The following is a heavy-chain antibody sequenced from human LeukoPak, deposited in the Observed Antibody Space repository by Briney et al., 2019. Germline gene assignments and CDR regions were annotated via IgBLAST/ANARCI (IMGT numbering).Heavy chain of an antibody. D-gene: IGHD6-13*01. CDR2: IYYSGST. CDR3: ARGEAAAAADWYFDL. V-gene: IGHV4-39*07. J-gene: IGHJ2*01. CDR1: GGSISSSSYY. Sequence: KSSETLSLTCTVSGGSISSSSYYWGWIRQPPGKGLEWIGSIYYSGSTYYNPSLKSRVTISVDTSKNQFSLKLSSVTAADTAVYYCARGEAAAAADWYFDLWGRGTLVTVSS.